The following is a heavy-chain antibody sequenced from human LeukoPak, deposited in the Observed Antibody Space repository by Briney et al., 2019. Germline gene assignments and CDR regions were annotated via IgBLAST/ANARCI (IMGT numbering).Heavy chain of an antibody. CDR3: ARNYEGYYYFDF. CDR2: ISAFNGNT. J-gene: IGHJ2*01. CDR1: GDTFTSYG. D-gene: IGHD3-22*01. Sequence: ASVKVSCKASGDTFTSYGFSWVRQAPGQGLQWMGWISAFNGNTSYAQKLQGRVTMTTDTSTRTVYMDLRSLRSDDTAVYYCARNYEGYYYFDFWGRGTLVTVSS. V-gene: IGHV1-18*01.